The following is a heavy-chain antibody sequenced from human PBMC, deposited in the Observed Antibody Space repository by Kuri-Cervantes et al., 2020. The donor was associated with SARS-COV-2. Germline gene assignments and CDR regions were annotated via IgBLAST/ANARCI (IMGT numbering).Heavy chain of an antibody. Sequence: ASVKVSCKASGYTFTSYYMHWVRQAPGQGLEWMGIINPSGGSTSYAQKFQGRVTITRDTSASTAYMELSSLRSEDTAVYYCARGVGGCSGGSCYSGVSGWFDPWGQGTLVTVSS. CDR1: GYTFTSYY. CDR3: ARGVGGCSGGSCYSGVSGWFDP. CDR2: INPSGGST. J-gene: IGHJ5*02. V-gene: IGHV1-46*01. D-gene: IGHD2-15*01.